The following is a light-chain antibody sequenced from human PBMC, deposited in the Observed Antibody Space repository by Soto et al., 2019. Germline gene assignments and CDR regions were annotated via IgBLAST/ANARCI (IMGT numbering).Light chain of an antibody. CDR3: QKYNNWPRT. Sequence: EIVMTQSRATLSFSPGERATLSCRASQSVSSNLAWYQQKPGQAPRLLIYGASTRATGIPARFSGSGSGTEFTLTISSLQSEDFAVYYCQKYNNWPRTFGQGTKVDIK. CDR2: GAS. V-gene: IGKV3-15*01. CDR1: QSVSSN. J-gene: IGKJ1*01.